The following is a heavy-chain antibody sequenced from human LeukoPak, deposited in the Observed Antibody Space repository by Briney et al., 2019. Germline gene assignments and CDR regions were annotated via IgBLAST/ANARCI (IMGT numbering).Heavy chain of an antibody. CDR1: GFTFSSYG. Sequence: PGGPLRLSCAASGFTFSSYGMHWVRQAPGKGLEWVAVIWYDGSNKYYADSVKGRFTISRDNSKNTLYLQMNSLRAEDTAVYYCAKDRGQRGFFDYWGQGTLVTVSS. J-gene: IGHJ4*02. CDR2: IWYDGSNK. V-gene: IGHV3-33*06. D-gene: IGHD6-25*01. CDR3: AKDRGQRGFFDY.